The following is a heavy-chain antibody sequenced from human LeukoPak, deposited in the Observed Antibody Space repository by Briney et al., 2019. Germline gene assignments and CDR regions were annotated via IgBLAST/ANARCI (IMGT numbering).Heavy chain of an antibody. D-gene: IGHD5-18*01. CDR1: GFTFSSYV. J-gene: IGHJ4*02. CDR3: AKTYTYGWNYFDY. Sequence: GGSLRLSCAASGFTFSSYVMSWVRQAPGKGLEWVSGISGIGGSTYYADSVKGRFTISRDNSKSTLYLQMNSLRAEDTAVYSCAKTYTYGWNYFDYWGQGTLVTVSS. CDR2: ISGIGGST. V-gene: IGHV3-23*01.